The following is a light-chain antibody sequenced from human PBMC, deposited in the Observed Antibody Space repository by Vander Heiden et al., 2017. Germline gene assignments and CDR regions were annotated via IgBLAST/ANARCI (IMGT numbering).Light chain of an antibody. CDR3: QVWDSSSDHYV. CDR2: DDS. V-gene: IGLV3-21*03. CDR1: NIGIKS. Sequence: SYVLTQPPSVSVAPEKTARITCGGNNIGIKSVHWYQQKPGQAPVLVVYDDSARPSGIPERFSGSNSGNTATLTISRVEAGDEADYYCQVWDSSSDHYVFGTGTKVTVL. J-gene: IGLJ1*01.